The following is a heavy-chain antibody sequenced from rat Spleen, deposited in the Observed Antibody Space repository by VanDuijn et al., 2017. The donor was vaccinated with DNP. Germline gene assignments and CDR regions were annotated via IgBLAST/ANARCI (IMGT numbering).Heavy chain of an antibody. CDR2: INTGGGST. Sequence: EVQLVETGGGLVQPGRSLKLSCVASGFTFSSYWMFWVRQAPGKGLEWVASINTGGGSTYYPDSVKGRFTISRDNARSTLYLQMDSLRSEDTATYYCGRHGRGNPPFDYWGQGVTVTVSS. CDR3: GRHGRGNPPFDY. CDR1: GFTFSSYW. J-gene: IGHJ2*01. V-gene: IGHV5-58*01. D-gene: IGHD4-5*01.